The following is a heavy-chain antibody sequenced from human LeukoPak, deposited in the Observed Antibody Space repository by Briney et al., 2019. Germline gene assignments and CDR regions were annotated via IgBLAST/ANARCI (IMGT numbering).Heavy chain of an antibody. V-gene: IGHV4-30-4*01. Sequence: SETLSLTCTVSGGSISRGGYYWSWIRQPPGKGLECIGFIYYSGSTYYNPSLKSRVTISVDTSKNQFSLKLSSVTAADTAVYYCARASAPYYYDSSGYYPFDYWGQGTLVTVSS. CDR2: IYYSGST. CDR3: ARASAPYYYDSSGYYPFDY. CDR1: GGSISRGGYY. J-gene: IGHJ4*02. D-gene: IGHD3-22*01.